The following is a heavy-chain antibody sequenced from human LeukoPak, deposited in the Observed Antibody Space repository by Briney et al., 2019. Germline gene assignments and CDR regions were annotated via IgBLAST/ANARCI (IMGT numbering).Heavy chain of an antibody. CDR2: IYYSGST. J-gene: IGHJ4*02. D-gene: IGHD3-22*01. CDR3: ARLSHYYDSSGSVY. V-gene: IGHV4-39*01. Sequence: PSETLSLTCTVSGGSISSSSYYWGWIRQPPGKGLEWIGSIYYSGSTYYNPSLKGRVTISVDTSKNQFSLKLSSVTAADTAVYYCARLSHYYDSSGSVYWGQGTLVTVSS. CDR1: GGSISSSSYY.